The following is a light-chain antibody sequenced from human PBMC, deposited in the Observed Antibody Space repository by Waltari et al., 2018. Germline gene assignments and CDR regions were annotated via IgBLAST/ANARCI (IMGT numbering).Light chain of an antibody. Sequence: EIVMTQSPATLSVSPGERATLSCRASQSVSSNLAGYQQKPGQAPRLLIYGASTRATGIPARFSCSGSGTEFTLTISSMQSEDFAVYYCQQYNNWPMYTFGQGTKLEIK. CDR1: QSVSSN. CDR3: QQYNNWPMYT. J-gene: IGKJ2*01. CDR2: GAS. V-gene: IGKV3-15*01.